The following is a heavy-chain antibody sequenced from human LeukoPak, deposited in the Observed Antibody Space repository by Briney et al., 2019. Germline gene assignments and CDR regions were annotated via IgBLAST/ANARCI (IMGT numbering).Heavy chain of an antibody. Sequence: SVKVSCKASGGTFSSYAISWVRQAPGQGLEWMGGIIPIFGTANYAQKFQGRVTIAADESTSTAYMELSSLRSEDTAVYYCAREGLDDFGRVFPGGQGTLVTVSS. V-gene: IGHV1-69*13. J-gene: IGHJ5*02. CDR1: GGTFSSYA. CDR3: AREGLDDFGRVFP. CDR2: IIPIFGTA. D-gene: IGHD3-3*01.